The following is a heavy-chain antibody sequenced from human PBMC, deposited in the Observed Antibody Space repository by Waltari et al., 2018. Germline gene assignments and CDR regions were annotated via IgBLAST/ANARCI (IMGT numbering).Heavy chain of an antibody. V-gene: IGHV3-53*01. CDR3: ARSRDGYRIPAFDI. CDR2: IYSGGST. CDR1: GFPVSSNY. Sequence: EVQLVESGGGLIQPGGSLRLSCAASGFPVSSNYMSWVRQAPGKGLEWVSVIYSGGSTYYADSVKGRFTISRDNSKNTLYLQMNSLRAEDTAVYYCARSRDGYRIPAFDIWGQGTMVTVSS. J-gene: IGHJ3*02. D-gene: IGHD5-12*01.